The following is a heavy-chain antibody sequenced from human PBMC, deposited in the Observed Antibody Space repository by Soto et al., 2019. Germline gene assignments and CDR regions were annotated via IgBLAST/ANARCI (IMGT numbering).Heavy chain of an antibody. D-gene: IGHD6-19*01. CDR2: IYYSGST. J-gene: IGHJ1*01. Sequence: SETLSRTGTVSGGSIISSSYYWGGIREPTGKGLEWIGSIYYSGSTYDNPSLKSRVTISVDTSKNQFSLKLSSVTAADTAGYYCAKFAKPEYRSGSRGYWGQGTLAT. V-gene: IGHV4-39*01. CDR3: AKFAKPEYRSGSRGY. CDR1: GGSIISSSYY.